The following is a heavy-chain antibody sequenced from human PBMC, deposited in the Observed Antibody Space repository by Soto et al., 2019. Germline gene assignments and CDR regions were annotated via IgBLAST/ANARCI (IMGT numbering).Heavy chain of an antibody. V-gene: IGHV3-11*06. CDR3: AREYYYDSSGYAY. J-gene: IGHJ4*02. D-gene: IGHD3-22*01. CDR2: ISSSSSYT. Sequence: QVQLVESGGGLVKTGGSLRLSCAASGFTFSDYYMSWIRQAPGKGLEWVSYISSSSSYTNYADSVKGRFTISRDNAKNSLYLQMNSLRAEDTAVYYCAREYYYDSSGYAYWGQGTLVTVSS. CDR1: GFTFSDYY.